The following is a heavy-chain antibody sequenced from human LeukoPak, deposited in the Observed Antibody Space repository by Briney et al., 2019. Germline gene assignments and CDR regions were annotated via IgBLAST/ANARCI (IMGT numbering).Heavy chain of an antibody. Sequence: GGSLSLSCAASGLTFSRYSMNWVRRAPREGVEWVSYISGGGSTKYYADSVKGRLTISRDNAKSSLYLPMHSLRDEDTAVYYCASGGYGSRKDSWGQGTLVTVSS. D-gene: IGHD3-10*01. CDR2: ISGGGSTK. J-gene: IGHJ4*02. V-gene: IGHV3-48*02. CDR3: ASGGYGSRKDS. CDR1: GLTFSRYS.